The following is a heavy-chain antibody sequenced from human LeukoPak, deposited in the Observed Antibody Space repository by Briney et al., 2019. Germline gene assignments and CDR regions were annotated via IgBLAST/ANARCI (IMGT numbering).Heavy chain of an antibody. J-gene: IGHJ6*03. CDR3: ARGTRGYSGYVLGGSYYYYMDV. CDR1: GYTFTSYG. D-gene: IGHD5-12*01. V-gene: IGHV1-18*01. CDR2: ISAYNGNT. Sequence: GASVKVSCKASGYTFTSYGISWVRQAPGQGLEWMGWISAYNGNTNYAQKLQGRVTMTTDTSTSTAYMELRSLRSDDTAVYYCARGTRGYSGYVLGGSYYYYMDVWGKGTTVTVSS.